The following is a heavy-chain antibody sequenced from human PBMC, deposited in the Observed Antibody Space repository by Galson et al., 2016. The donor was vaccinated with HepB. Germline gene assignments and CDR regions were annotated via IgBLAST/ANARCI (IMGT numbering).Heavy chain of an antibody. CDR1: GYTLTDLA. CDR3: AAGPISVVIAALVY. J-gene: IGHJ4*02. CDR2: FDPKDGKT. V-gene: IGHV1-24*01. Sequence: SVKVSCKVSGYTLTDLAIHWVRQAPGEGLEWMGGFDPKDGKTIYAQKFQGRVTMTEDTSTDTAYMEVSSLKYEDTAVYYCAAGPISVVIAALVYWGQGTLVTVSS. D-gene: IGHD2-15*01.